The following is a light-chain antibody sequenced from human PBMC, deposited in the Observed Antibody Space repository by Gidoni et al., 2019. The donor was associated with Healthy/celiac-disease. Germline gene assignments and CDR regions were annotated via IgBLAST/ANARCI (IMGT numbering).Light chain of an antibody. CDR3: QQYNSYL. CDR2: KAS. CDR1: QSISSW. J-gene: IGKJ4*01. V-gene: IGKV1-5*03. Sequence: DIQMTQSPSNLSASVGDRVTITCRASQSISSWLAWYQQKPGKAPKLLIYKASSLESGVPSSVSGSGSGTEFTLTISSLQPDDFSTYYCQQYNSYLFGGXTKVEIK.